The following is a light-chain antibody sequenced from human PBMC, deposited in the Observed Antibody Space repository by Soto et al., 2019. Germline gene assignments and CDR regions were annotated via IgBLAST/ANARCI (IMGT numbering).Light chain of an antibody. V-gene: IGKV3-20*01. Sequence: EIVLTQSPATLSLSPGERATLSCRASQSVRNYLAWYQQKPGQAPRLLIYDASYRATGIPDRFSGSGSGTDFTLTISRLESEDFALYYCQQYGTSPRTFGQGTKLQIK. CDR3: QQYGTSPRT. CDR1: QSVRNY. CDR2: DAS. J-gene: IGKJ2*01.